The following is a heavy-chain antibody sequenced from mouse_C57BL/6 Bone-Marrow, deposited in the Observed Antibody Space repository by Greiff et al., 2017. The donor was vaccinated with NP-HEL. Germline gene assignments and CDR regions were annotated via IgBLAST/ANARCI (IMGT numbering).Heavy chain of an antibody. V-gene: IGHV1-76*01. Sequence: VQLQQSGAELVRPGASVKLSCKASGYTFTDYYINWVKQRPGQGLEWIARIYPGSGNNYYNEKFKGKATLTAEKSSSTAYMQLSSLTSEDSAVYFCARIYYDYDEGMDYWGQGTSVTVSS. CDR3: ARIYYDYDEGMDY. CDR2: IYPGSGNN. J-gene: IGHJ4*01. CDR1: GYTFTDYY. D-gene: IGHD2-4*01.